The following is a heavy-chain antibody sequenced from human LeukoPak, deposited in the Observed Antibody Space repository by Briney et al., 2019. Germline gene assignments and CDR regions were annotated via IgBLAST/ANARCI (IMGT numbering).Heavy chain of an antibody. V-gene: IGHV5-51*01. Sequence: GESLEISCKGSGYSFTSYWIGWVRQMPGKGLEWMGIIYPGDSDTRYSPSFQGQVTISADKSISTAYLQWSSLKASDTAMYYCARRMIAAAGPSYFDYWGQGTLVTVSS. CDR1: GYSFTSYW. J-gene: IGHJ4*02. D-gene: IGHD6-13*01. CDR2: IYPGDSDT. CDR3: ARRMIAAAGPSYFDY.